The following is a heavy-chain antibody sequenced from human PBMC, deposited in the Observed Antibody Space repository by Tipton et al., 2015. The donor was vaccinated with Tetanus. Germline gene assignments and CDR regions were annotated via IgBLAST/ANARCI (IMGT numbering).Heavy chain of an antibody. D-gene: IGHD2-8*02. CDR3: ARYHCTGTTCQHLDH. CDR2: IYYSGST. V-gene: IGHV4-59*08. CDR1: GGSISSYY. Sequence: TLSLTCTVSGGSISSYYWSWIRQPPGKGLEWTGYIYYSGSTNYNPSLKSRVTISVDTSKNQFSLKLSSVTAADTAVYYCARYHCTGTTCQHLDHWGQGTLVTVSS. J-gene: IGHJ4*01.